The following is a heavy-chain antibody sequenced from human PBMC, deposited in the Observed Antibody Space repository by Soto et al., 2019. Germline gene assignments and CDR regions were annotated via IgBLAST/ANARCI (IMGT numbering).Heavy chain of an antibody. J-gene: IGHJ4*02. CDR3: AKSPFRLFLRTVIHYCDS. D-gene: IGHD3-16*01. CDR2: IFYSGTT. CDR1: GASITSTY. Sequence: LSLTCTVSGASITSTYWSWIRQSPVQGLEWICYIFYSGTTNYNPSLKNRVTISVDTSKNQLSLNLTSVTAADPAVYYCAKSPFRLFLRTVIHYCDSWGQGTLVTVSS. V-gene: IGHV4-59*01.